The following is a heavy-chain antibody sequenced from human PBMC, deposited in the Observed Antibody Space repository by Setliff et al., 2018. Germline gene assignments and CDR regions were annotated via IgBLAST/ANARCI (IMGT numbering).Heavy chain of an antibody. V-gene: IGHV4-59*08. CDR3: ARSHYYASGNSHYYYMDV. D-gene: IGHD3-10*01. Sequence: PSETLSLTCNVSGGSISSDYWSRIRQPPGKALEWIGYFYHSASSNYNPSLKGRVTMSADTSKNQLYLSLTSVSVADTAMYYCARSHYYASGNSHYYYMDVWGQGTPVTVSS. J-gene: IGHJ6*03. CDR1: GGSISSDY. CDR2: FYHSASS.